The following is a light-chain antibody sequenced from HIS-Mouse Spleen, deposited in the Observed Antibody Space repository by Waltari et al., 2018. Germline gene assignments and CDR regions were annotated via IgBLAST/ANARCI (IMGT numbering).Light chain of an antibody. CDR3: SSYTSSSTPHVV. J-gene: IGLJ2*01. Sequence: QSALTQPASVSGSPGQSITISCTGTSSDVGGYNYVSWYQQPPGKAPNLMIYEVSNRPSGASNRFSGSKSGNTASLTISGLQAEDEADYYCSSYTSSSTPHVVFGGGTKLTVL. V-gene: IGLV2-14*01. CDR2: EVS. CDR1: SSDVGGYNY.